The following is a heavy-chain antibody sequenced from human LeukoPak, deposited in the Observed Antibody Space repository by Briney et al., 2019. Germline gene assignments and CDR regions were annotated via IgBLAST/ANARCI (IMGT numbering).Heavy chain of an antibody. J-gene: IGHJ4*02. V-gene: IGHV1-2*02. CDR2: INPDSGGT. CDR1: RYTFTDYY. Sequence: ASVKVSCKASRYTFTDYYIHWVRQAPGQGLEWMGWINPDSGGTNFAQKFQGRVTMTRDTSISSAYMELSRLRSDDTAVYYCARGDDNGDYEAIDWGQGTLVTVSS. CDR3: ARGDDNGDYEAID. D-gene: IGHD4-17*01.